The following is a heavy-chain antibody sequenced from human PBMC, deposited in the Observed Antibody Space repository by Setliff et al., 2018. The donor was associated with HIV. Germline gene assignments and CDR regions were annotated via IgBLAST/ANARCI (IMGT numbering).Heavy chain of an antibody. J-gene: IGHJ4*02. V-gene: IGHV1-69*06. CDR1: GGTFSRNP. CDR3: ARGDPYSSDWFLDY. Sequence: SVKVSCKASGGTFSRNPISWVRQAPGQGLEWMGGITPIFGTTKYAQNFQGRVTLTADTSTSTAYMEVRSLRSDDTAVYYCARGDPYSSDWFLDYWGQGTLVTVSS. CDR2: ITPIFGTT. D-gene: IGHD6-19*01.